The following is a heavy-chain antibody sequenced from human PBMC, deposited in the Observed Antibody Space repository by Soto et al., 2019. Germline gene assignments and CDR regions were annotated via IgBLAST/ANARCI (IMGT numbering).Heavy chain of an antibody. CDR2: IYLDDSK. Sequence: QITLKESGPTLVKPTQTLTLTCTFSGFSLSTNGVGVGWIRQPPGKALEWIALIYLDDSKHYSPSLNSRLTTTKDTSRNLVVLTRTDMDPVDTATYYCAKKGGGDYILGYWGQGTLVTVSS. D-gene: IGHD4-17*01. V-gene: IGHV2-5*02. CDR1: GFSLSTNGVG. CDR3: AKKGGGDYILGY. J-gene: IGHJ4*02.